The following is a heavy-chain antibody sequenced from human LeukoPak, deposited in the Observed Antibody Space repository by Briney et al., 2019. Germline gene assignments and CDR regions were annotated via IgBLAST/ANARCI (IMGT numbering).Heavy chain of an antibody. V-gene: IGHV3-48*01. D-gene: IGHD4-17*01. CDR3: ARGKGVGAPTTVTTYTDAFDI. J-gene: IGHJ3*02. Sequence: PGGSLRLSCAASGFTFSSYSMNWVRQAPGKGLEWVSYISSSSSTIYYADSVKGRFTISRDNAKNSLYLQMNSLRAEDTAVYYCARGKGVGAPTTVTTYTDAFDIWGQGTMVTVSS. CDR2: ISSSSSTI. CDR1: GFTFSSYS.